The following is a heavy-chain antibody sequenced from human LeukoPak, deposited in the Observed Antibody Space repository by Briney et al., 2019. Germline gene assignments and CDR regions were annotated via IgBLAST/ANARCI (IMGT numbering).Heavy chain of an antibody. V-gene: IGHV4-34*01. CDR1: GGSFSGYY. D-gene: IGHD3-3*01. CDR2: ISHSGST. Sequence: SETLSLTCAVYGGSFSGYYWSWIRQPPGKGLEWIGEISHSGSTNYNPSLKSRVTISVDTSKNQFSLKLSSVTAADTAVYYCASRHATIFGFYWGQGTLVTVSS. CDR3: ASRHATIFGFY. J-gene: IGHJ4*02.